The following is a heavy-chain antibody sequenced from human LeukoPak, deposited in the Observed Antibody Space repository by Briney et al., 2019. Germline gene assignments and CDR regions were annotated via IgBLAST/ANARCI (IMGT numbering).Heavy chain of an antibody. V-gene: IGHV3-11*01. CDR1: GFTFSDYY. Sequence: PGGSLRLSCAASGFTFSDYYMSWIRQAPGKGLEWVSYISSSGSTIYYADSVKGRFTISRDNAKNSLYLQMNSLRAEDTAVYYCARDTLLSGGSSWYSVDAFDIWGQGTMVTVSS. D-gene: IGHD6-13*01. CDR2: ISSSGSTI. CDR3: ARDTLLSGGSSWYSVDAFDI. J-gene: IGHJ3*02.